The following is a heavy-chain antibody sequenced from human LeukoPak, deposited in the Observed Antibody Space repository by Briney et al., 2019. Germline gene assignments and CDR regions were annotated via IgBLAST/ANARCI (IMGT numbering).Heavy chain of an antibody. Sequence: GGSLRLSCAASGFTFSSYWMSWVRQAPGKGLEWVANIKQDGSEKYYVDSVKGRFTISRDNAKNSLYLQMNSLRAEDTAVYYCARGSSGYYYVWAYWGQGTLVTVSS. J-gene: IGHJ4*02. D-gene: IGHD3-22*01. V-gene: IGHV3-7*01. CDR1: GFTFSSYW. CDR2: IKQDGSEK. CDR3: ARGSSGYYYVWAY.